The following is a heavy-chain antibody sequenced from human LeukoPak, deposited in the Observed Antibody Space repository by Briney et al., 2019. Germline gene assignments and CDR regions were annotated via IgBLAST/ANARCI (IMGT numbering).Heavy chain of an antibody. J-gene: IGHJ5*02. CDR1: GGSISSSNW. Sequence: SETLSLTCAVSGGSISSSNWWSWVRQPPGKGLEWIGEIYHSGSTNYNPSLKSRVTISVDKSKNQFSLKLSSVTAADTAVYYCARHVVPAALVGFDPWGQGTLVTVSS. D-gene: IGHD2-2*01. CDR3: ARHVVPAALVGFDP. CDR2: IYHSGST. V-gene: IGHV4-4*02.